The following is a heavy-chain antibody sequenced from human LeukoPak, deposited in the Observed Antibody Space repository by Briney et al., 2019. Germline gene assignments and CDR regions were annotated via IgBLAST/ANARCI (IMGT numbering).Heavy chain of an antibody. CDR1: GFTFSSYS. CDR3: ARDVYYDFWSGYTPQYYYYYMDV. CDR2: ISSSGSTI. Sequence: GGSLRLSCAASGFTFSSYSMNWVRQAPGKGLEWVSYISSSGSTIYYADSVKGRFTISRDNAKNSLYLQMNSLRAEDTAVYYCARDVYYDFWSGYTPQYYYYYMDVWGKGTTVTVSS. D-gene: IGHD3-3*01. V-gene: IGHV3-48*01. J-gene: IGHJ6*03.